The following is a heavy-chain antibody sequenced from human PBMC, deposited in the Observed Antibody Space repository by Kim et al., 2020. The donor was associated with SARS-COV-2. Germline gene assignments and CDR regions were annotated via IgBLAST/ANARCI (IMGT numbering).Heavy chain of an antibody. Sequence: GGSLRLSCAASGFTFSTYWMHWVRQVPGKGLVWVSRINGDGSSTNYVDFVKGRFTISRDNAKNTLYLQMNSLRVEDTAVYYCSRGISADWGQGTLVTVSS. CDR1: GFTFSTYW. J-gene: IGHJ4*02. D-gene: IGHD6-25*01. CDR3: SRGISAD. CDR2: INGDGSST. V-gene: IGHV3-74*01.